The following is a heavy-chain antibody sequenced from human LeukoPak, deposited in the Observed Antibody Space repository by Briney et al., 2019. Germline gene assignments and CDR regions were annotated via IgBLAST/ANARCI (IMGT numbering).Heavy chain of an antibody. D-gene: IGHD4-23*01. J-gene: IGHJ4*02. V-gene: IGHV3-21*01. CDR3: ARDLYGGTGRDY. Sequence: AGSLALSCAASGFTFNSYSVNWVRPAPGKGREWVSAISSSSSYIYYADSVKGRFTISRDNAKNALYLQMNSLRAEDTAVYYCARDLYGGTGRDYWGQGTLVTVSS. CDR2: ISSSSSYI. CDR1: GFTFNSYS.